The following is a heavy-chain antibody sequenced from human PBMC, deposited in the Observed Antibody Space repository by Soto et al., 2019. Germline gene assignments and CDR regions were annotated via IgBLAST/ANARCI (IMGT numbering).Heavy chain of an antibody. J-gene: IGHJ4*02. V-gene: IGHV4-39*01. CDR3: ARSDYERVFDY. CDR2: IYYSGST. D-gene: IGHD3-22*01. CDR1: GGSISSSSYY. Sequence: QLQLQESGPGLVKPSETLSLTCTVSGGSISSSSYYWGWIRQPPGKGLEWIGSIYYSGSTYYNPSVRSRVTISVDTSKNQFSLKLSSVTAADTAGYYWARSDYERVFDYWGQGTLVTVSS.